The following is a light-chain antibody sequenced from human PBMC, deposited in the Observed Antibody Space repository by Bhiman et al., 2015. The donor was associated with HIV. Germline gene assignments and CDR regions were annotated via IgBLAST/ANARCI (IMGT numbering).Light chain of an antibody. J-gene: IGLJ2*01. V-gene: IGLV2-14*03. CDR1: SRDVGGYDY. Sequence: QSALTQPASVSGSPGQSITISCTGTSRDVGGYDYVSWYQQHPGKAPQLIIYDVSLRPSGISNRFSGSKSGNTASLTISGLQAEDEADYYCCSYAGTITYVVFGGGTKLSVL. CDR2: DVS. CDR3: CSYAGTITYVV.